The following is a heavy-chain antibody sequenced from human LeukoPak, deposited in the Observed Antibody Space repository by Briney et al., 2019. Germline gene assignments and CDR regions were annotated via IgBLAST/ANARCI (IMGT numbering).Heavy chain of an antibody. CDR3: AKDHKVVVNDWAFDY. CDR1: GFTFSSYA. CDR2: ISYGGSDK. D-gene: IGHD3-22*01. V-gene: IGHV3-30*04. Sequence: GRSLRLSCAASGFTFSSYAMHWVRQSPGKGLEWVAVISYGGSDKYYADSVKGRFTISRDNSKNTLYLQMNSLRAEDTAVYYCAKDHKVVVNDWAFDYWGQGTLVTVSS. J-gene: IGHJ4*02.